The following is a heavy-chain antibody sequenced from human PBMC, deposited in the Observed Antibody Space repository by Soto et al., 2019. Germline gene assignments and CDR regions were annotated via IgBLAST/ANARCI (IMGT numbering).Heavy chain of an antibody. D-gene: IGHD3-10*01. J-gene: IGHJ6*02. CDR2: ISSSGGTT. Sequence: EVQLLESGGGLVQPGGSLRLSCAASGFTFNSYAMTWVRQAPGKGLEWVSSISSSGGTTYDADSVKGRFTISRDNSKNTLYLQMNSRRAEDTAVYYCAKNGFMVRGVTTFDYYYYGMDVWGQGTTVTVSS. CDR1: GFTFNSYA. V-gene: IGHV3-23*01. CDR3: AKNGFMVRGVTTFDYYYYGMDV.